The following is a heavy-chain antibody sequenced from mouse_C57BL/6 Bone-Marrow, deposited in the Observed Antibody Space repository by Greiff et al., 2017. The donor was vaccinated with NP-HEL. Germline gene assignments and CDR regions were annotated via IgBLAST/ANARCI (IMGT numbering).Heavy chain of an antibody. CDR1: GYSFTGYY. CDR2: INPSTGGT. CDR3: ARGGPFAY. J-gene: IGHJ3*01. Sequence: EVQVVESGPELVKPGASVKISCKASGYSFTGYYMNWVKQSPEKSLEWIGEINPSTGGTTYNQKFKAKATLTVDKSSSTAYMQLKSLTSEDSAVYYCARGGPFAYWGQGTLVTVSA. V-gene: IGHV1-42*01.